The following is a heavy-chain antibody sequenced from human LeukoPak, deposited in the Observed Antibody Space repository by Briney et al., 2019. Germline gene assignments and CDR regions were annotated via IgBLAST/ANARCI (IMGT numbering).Heavy chain of an antibody. CDR2: INHSGST. CDR1: GGSFSGYY. CDR3: ARSRPEVLPVAMDLDY. V-gene: IGHV4-34*01. Sequence: SETLSLTCGVTGGSFSGYYWSWIRQPPEKGLEWIGEINHSGSTQYNPSLKSRVTISVDTSRNQFSLKLNSVTAADTAVYYCARSRPEVLPVAMDLDYWGQGTLVTVSS. D-gene: IGHD2-2*01. J-gene: IGHJ4*02.